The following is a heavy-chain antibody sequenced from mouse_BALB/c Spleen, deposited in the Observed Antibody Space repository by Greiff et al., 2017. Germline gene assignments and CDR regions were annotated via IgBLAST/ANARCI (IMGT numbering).Heavy chain of an antibody. D-gene: IGHD2-14*01. V-gene: IGHV6-6*02. CDR2: IRLKSNNYAT. J-gene: IGHJ4*01. CDR1: GFTFSNYW. CDR3: LYRYDRVYYAMDY. Sequence: EVKVEESGGGLVQPGGSMKLSCVASGFTFSNYWMNWVRQSPEKGLEWVAEIRLKSNNYATHYAESVKGRFTISRDDSKSSVYLQMNNLRAEDTGIYYCLYRYDRVYYAMDYWGQGTSVTVSS.